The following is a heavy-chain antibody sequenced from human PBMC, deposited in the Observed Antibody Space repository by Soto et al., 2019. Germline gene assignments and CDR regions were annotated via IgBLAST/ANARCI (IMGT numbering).Heavy chain of an antibody. Sequence: SETLSLTCAVYGGSFCGYYGSWIRQPPGKGLEWIGEINHSGNTNYSPSLKSRVIISVDTSKNQFSLKLSSVTAADTAMYYCARQNGSFRSWFDSWGQGTLVTVSS. J-gene: IGHJ5*01. CDR3: ARQNGSFRSWFDS. CDR2: INHSGNT. V-gene: IGHV4-34*01. D-gene: IGHD3-10*01. CDR1: GGSFCGYY.